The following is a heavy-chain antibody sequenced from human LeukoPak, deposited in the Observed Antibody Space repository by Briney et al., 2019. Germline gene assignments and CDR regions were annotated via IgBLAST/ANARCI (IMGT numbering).Heavy chain of an antibody. Sequence: GGSLRLSCVTSGFSFSSIATGWDRQAQGRGMGWDSSTIGGVDRSSYTTSVRGRFTISRATSRSTLYLKMNSLRAEDAAVYYCAKAPVTSCRGAFCYPFDYWGQGTLVTVSS. V-gene: IGHV3-23*01. J-gene: IGHJ4*02. D-gene: IGHD2-15*01. CDR2: TIGGVDRS. CDR1: GFSFSSIA. CDR3: AKAPVTSCRGAFCYPFDY.